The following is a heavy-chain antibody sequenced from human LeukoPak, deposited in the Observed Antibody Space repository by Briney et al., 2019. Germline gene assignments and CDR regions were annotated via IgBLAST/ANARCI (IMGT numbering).Heavy chain of an antibody. D-gene: IGHD1-26*01. CDR1: GYSISNGYY. Sequence: SETLSLTCTVSGYSISNGYYWGWIRQPPGKGPEWIGSIYHSGSIYYNPSLKSRVTISVDTSKNQFSLRLSSVTAADTAVYYCARRANSGSTKGAFDIWGQGTMVTVPS. J-gene: IGHJ3*02. V-gene: IGHV4-38-2*02. CDR2: IYHSGSI. CDR3: ARRANSGSTKGAFDI.